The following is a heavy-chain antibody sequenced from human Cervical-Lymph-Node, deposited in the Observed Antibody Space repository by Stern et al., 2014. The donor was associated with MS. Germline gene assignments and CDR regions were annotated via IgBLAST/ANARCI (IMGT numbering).Heavy chain of an antibody. CDR3: ASSTFGGVNTYDY. CDR1: GFTFDDYA. CDR2: ISWNSGSI. Sequence: EVQLVESGGGLVQPGRSLRLSCAASGFTFDDYAMHWVRQAPGKGLEWASGISWNSGSIGYADSVKGRFTISRDNAKNSLYLQMNSLRAEDTALYYCASSTFGGVNTYDYWGQGTLVTVSS. V-gene: IGHV3-9*01. J-gene: IGHJ4*02. D-gene: IGHD3-16*01.